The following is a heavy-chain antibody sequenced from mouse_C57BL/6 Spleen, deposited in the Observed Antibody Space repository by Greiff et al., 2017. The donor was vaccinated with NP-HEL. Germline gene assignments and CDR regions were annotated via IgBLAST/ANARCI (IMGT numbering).Heavy chain of an antibody. V-gene: IGHV1-82*01. Sequence: VNLVESGPELVKPGASVKISCKASDYAFSSSWMNWVKQRPGKGLEWIGRIYPGDGDTNYNGKFKGKATLTADKSSSTAYMQLSSLTSEDSAVYFCVITTVVARDYWGQGTTLTVSS. CDR1: DYAFSSSW. CDR3: VITTVVARDY. CDR2: IYPGDGDT. J-gene: IGHJ2*01. D-gene: IGHD1-1*01.